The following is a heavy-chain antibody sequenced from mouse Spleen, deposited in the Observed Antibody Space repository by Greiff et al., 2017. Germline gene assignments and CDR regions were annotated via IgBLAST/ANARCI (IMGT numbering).Heavy chain of an antibody. Sequence: VKLMESGAELARPGASVKMSCKASGYTFTSYTMHWVKQRPGQGLEWIGYINPSSGYTNYNQKFKDKATLTADKSSSTAYMQLSSLTSEDSAVYYCARRLNWDYFDYWGQGTTLTVSS. CDR3: ARRLNWDYFDY. CDR1: GYTFTSYT. J-gene: IGHJ2*01. D-gene: IGHD4-1*01. V-gene: IGHV1-4*01. CDR2: INPSSGYT.